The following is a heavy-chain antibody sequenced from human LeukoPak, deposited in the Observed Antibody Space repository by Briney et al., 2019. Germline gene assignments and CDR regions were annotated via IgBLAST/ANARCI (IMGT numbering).Heavy chain of an antibody. J-gene: IGHJ4*02. CDR1: GFTFSNAW. CDR3: TTDRGSGWYGFDY. Sequence: GGSLRLSCAASGFTFSNAWMSWVRQAPGKGLEWVGRIKSETDGGTTDYAAPVKGRFTISRDDSKNTLYLQMNSLKTEDTAVYYCTTDRGSGWYGFDYWGQGTLVTVSS. D-gene: IGHD6-19*01. CDR2: IKSETDGGTT. V-gene: IGHV3-15*01.